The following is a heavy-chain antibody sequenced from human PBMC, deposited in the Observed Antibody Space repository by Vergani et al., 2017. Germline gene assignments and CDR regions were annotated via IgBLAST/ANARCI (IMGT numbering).Heavy chain of an antibody. CDR2: IWYDGSNK. CDR1: GFTFSSYG. Sequence: QVQLVESGGGVVQPGRSLRLSCAASGFTFSSYGMHWVRQAPGKGLEWVAVIWYDGSNKYYADSVKGRFTISRDNSKNTLYLQMNSLRAEDTAVYYCARDSVAGTKALDYGGQGTLVTVSS. D-gene: IGHD6-19*01. CDR3: ARDSVAGTKALDY. V-gene: IGHV3-33*01. J-gene: IGHJ4*02.